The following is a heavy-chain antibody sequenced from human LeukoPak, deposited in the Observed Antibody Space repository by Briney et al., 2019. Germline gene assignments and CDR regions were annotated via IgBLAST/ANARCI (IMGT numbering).Heavy chain of an antibody. CDR3: ARQDAVAGTFGY. CDR2: IYTGGST. V-gene: IGHV4-4*07. J-gene: IGHJ4*02. D-gene: IGHD6-19*01. CDR1: GGSISTYY. Sequence: SETLSLTCSVSGGSISTYYWSWIRQSAGKGLEWIGRIYTGGSTNYNPSHKSRVTMSVDTSKNQFSLRLNSVTAADTAVYYCARQDAVAGTFGYWGQGTLVTVSS.